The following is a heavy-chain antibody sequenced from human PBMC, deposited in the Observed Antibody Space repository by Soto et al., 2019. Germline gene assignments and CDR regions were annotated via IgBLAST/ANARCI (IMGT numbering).Heavy chain of an antibody. Sequence: GGSIILSCAASGFTFSGYEMNWVRQAPGKGLEWVSYISSSADTIYYADSVKGRFTISRDNAKNSLYLQMNSLRAEDTAVYYCARDDYGDLSYFDYWGQGTLVTVSS. CDR1: GFTFSGYE. V-gene: IGHV3-48*03. J-gene: IGHJ4*02. CDR3: ARDDYGDLSYFDY. CDR2: ISSSADTI. D-gene: IGHD4-17*01.